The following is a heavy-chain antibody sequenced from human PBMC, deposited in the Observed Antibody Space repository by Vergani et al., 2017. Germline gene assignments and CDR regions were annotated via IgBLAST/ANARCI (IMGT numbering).Heavy chain of an antibody. J-gene: IGHJ4*02. D-gene: IGHD4-17*01. Sequence: QVQLQESGPGLVKPSQTLSLTCTVSGGSISSGDYYWSWIRQPPGKGLEWIGYIYYSGSPYYNPSLKSRVTISVDKSKNPFSLKLSSVTAADTAVYYCARVSTVTAVDYWGQGTLVTVSS. CDR1: GGSISSGDYY. CDR3: ARVSTVTAVDY. CDR2: IYYSGSP. V-gene: IGHV4-30-4*01.